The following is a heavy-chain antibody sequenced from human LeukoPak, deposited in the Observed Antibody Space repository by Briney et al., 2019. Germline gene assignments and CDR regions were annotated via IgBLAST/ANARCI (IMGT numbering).Heavy chain of an antibody. CDR3: ARVSTTTGPYYFDY. V-gene: IGHV4-59*08. J-gene: IGHJ4*02. D-gene: IGHD2/OR15-2a*01. CDR2: IYYSGST. CDR1: GGSISSYY. Sequence: PSETLSLTCTVSGGSISSYYWSWIRQPPGKGLEWIGYIYYSGSTNYNPSLKSRVTISVDTSKNQFSLKLSSVTAADTAVYYCARVSTTTGPYYFDYWGQGTLVTVSS.